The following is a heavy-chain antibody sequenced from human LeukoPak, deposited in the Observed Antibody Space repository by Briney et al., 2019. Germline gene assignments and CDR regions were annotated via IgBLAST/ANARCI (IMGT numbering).Heavy chain of an antibody. CDR1: GGSISSYY. Sequence: PSETLSLTCTVSGGSISSYYWSWIRQPAGKGLEWIGRIYTSGSTNYNPSLKSRVTMSVDTSKNQFSLKLNSVTAADTAVYYCARDDSSGYSDAFDIWGQGTMVTVSS. V-gene: IGHV4-4*07. J-gene: IGHJ3*02. D-gene: IGHD3-22*01. CDR2: IYTSGST. CDR3: ARDDSSGYSDAFDI.